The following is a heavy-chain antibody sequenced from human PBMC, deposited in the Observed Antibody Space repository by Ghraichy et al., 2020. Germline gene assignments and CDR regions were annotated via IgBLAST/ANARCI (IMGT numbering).Heavy chain of an antibody. CDR3: AREAGYLFQH. Sequence: SETLSLTCTVSGGSISSYYWSWIRQPPGKGLERIGYIYYSGSTNYNPSLKSRVTISVDTSKNQFSLKLSSVTAADTAVYYCAREAGYLFQHWGQGTLVTVSS. D-gene: IGHD1-1*01. V-gene: IGHV4-59*01. CDR2: IYYSGST. CDR1: GGSISSYY. J-gene: IGHJ1*01.